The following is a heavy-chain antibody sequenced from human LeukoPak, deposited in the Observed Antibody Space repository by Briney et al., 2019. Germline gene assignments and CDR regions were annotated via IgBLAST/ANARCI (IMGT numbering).Heavy chain of an antibody. D-gene: IGHD3-22*01. CDR2: LKPNSGST. J-gene: IGHJ4*02. Sequence: GASVKVSCKASGYTFISNNMHWMRQAPGQGLEWMAILKPNSGSTTYAQKFQGRLTVTRDMSTSTVYMELSTLRSEDTAVYYCARETYYYDGSGYYRSVYFDYWGQGTLVTVSS. CDR3: ARETYYYDGSGYYRSVYFDY. V-gene: IGHV1-46*01. CDR1: GYTFISNN.